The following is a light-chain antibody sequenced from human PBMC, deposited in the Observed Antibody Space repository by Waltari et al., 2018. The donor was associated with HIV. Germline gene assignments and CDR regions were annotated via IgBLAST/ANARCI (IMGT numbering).Light chain of an antibody. CDR2: GKN. Sequence: SSELTQDPAVSVALGQTVRITCQGDSLRSYYASWYQQKPGQAPVLVIYGKNNRPSGIPDRFSGSSSGNTASLTITGLQAEDEADYYCQSYDSSLRDVVFGGGTKLTVL. CDR1: SLRSYY. V-gene: IGLV3-19*01. J-gene: IGLJ2*01. CDR3: QSYDSSLRDVV.